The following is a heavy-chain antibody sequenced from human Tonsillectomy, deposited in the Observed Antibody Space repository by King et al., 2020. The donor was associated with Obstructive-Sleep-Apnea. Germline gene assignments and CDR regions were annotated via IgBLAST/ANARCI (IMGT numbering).Heavy chain of an antibody. D-gene: IGHD2-15*01. CDR2: ISYDGSNK. J-gene: IGHJ6*02. CDR1: GFTFSRYA. Sequence: VQLVESGGGVVQPGRSLRLSCAASGFTFSRYAMHWVRQAPGKGLEWVAVISYDGSNKYYADSVKGRFTISRDNSKNTLYLQMNSLRAEDTAVYYCARDPGYCSGGSCYSGGMDVWGQGTTVTVSS. CDR3: ARDPGYCSGGSCYSGGMDV. V-gene: IGHV3-30-3*01.